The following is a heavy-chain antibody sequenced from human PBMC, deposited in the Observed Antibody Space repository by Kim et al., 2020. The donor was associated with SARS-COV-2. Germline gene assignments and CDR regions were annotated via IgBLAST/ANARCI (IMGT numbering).Heavy chain of an antibody. CDR3: SHTYYDFWSGYYFGY. J-gene: IGHJ4*02. Sequence: GGSLRLSCAASGFTFSNDWMSWVRQAPGKGLEWVGRIKSKTDGGTTDYAAPVKGRFTISRDDSKNTLYLQMNSLKTEDTAVYYCSHTYYDFWSGYYFGYWGQGTLVTVSS. V-gene: IGHV3-15*01. CDR2: IKSKTDGGTT. D-gene: IGHD3-3*01. CDR1: GFTFSNDW.